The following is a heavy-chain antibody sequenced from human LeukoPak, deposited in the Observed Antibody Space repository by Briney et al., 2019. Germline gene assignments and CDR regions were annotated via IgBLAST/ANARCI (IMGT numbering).Heavy chain of an antibody. J-gene: IGHJ6*02. V-gene: IGHV3-64D*06. Sequence: PGGSLRLSCSASGFTFSSYAMHWVRQAPGKGLEYVSAISSNGGSTYYADSVKGRFTISRDNSKNTLYLQMSSLRAEDTAVYYCVKEVRVSGSYYPYGMDVWGQGTAVTVAS. CDR1: GFTFSSYA. D-gene: IGHD3-10*01. CDR2: ISSNGGST. CDR3: VKEVRVSGSYYPYGMDV.